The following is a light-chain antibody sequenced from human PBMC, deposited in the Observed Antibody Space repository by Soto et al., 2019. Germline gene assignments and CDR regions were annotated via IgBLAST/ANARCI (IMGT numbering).Light chain of an antibody. CDR1: NSDIGAYDY. CDR2: EVS. V-gene: IGLV2-8*01. J-gene: IGLJ1*01. Sequence: QSVLTQPPSASGSPGQSVTISCTGTNSDIGAYDYVSWYQQHPGKVPKLMIYEVSKRPSGVPDRFSASKSGNTASLAVSGLQAEDEADYYCSSHGGANTFYVFGTGTKVTV. CDR3: SSHGGANTFYV.